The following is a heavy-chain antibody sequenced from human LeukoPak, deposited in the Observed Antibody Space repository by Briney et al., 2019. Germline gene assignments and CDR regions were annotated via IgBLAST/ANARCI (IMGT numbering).Heavy chain of an antibody. CDR1: GITFSSFG. D-gene: IGHD4-11*01. CDR2: IWYDGSNK. J-gene: IGHJ5*02. Sequence: GGSLRLSCAAPGITFSSFGMHWLRQAPGKGLEWVAFIWYDGSNKYYADSVKGRFTISRDNSKNTLYLQMNSLRVEDTAVYYCARDGTVTAGPFDPWGRGAPLTVSS. CDR3: ARDGTVTAGPFDP. V-gene: IGHV3-33*01.